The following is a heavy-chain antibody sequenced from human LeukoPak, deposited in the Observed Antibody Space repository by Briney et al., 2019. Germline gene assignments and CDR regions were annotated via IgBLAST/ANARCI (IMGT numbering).Heavy chain of an antibody. Sequence: SVKVSCKASGGTFSSYAISWVRQAPGQGLEWMGGIIPIFGTANYAQKFQGRVTMTRDMSTSTVYMELSSLRSEDTAVYYCAREDLDSSGSNYWGQGTLVTVSS. CDR3: AREDLDSSGSNY. J-gene: IGHJ4*02. CDR1: GGTFSSYA. D-gene: IGHD3-22*01. CDR2: IIPIFGTA. V-gene: IGHV1-69*05.